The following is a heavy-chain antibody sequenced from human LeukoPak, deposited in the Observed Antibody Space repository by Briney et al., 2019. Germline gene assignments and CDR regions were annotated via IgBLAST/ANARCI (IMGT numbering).Heavy chain of an antibody. Sequence: ASVKVSCKASGYTFTNYGVTWVRQAPGQGLEWMGWISAFNDNTDYAQKFQGRVTLTTDKSTSTAYMEMRSLRSDDTAVYYCAIGTKHIVGGSTCDHWGQGTLITVSS. J-gene: IGHJ4*02. V-gene: IGHV1-18*01. D-gene: IGHD1-26*01. CDR3: AIGTKHIVGGSTCDH. CDR1: GYTFTNYG. CDR2: ISAFNDNT.